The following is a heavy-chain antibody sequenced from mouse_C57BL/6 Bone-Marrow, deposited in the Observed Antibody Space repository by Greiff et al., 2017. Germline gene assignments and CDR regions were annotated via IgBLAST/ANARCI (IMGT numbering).Heavy chain of an antibody. V-gene: IGHV14-4*01. CDR3: TTEMITCAFDY. CDR2: IETENGDT. CDR1: GFNIKDDY. Sequence: EVQLQQSGAELVRPGASVKLSCTASGFNIKDDYMHWVKQRPEQGLEWIGWIETENGDTEYASKFQGKATITADKSSNTAYLQLSSLTSEDTAVYDSTTEMITCAFDYWGQGTTLTVSS. J-gene: IGHJ2*01. D-gene: IGHD2-4*01.